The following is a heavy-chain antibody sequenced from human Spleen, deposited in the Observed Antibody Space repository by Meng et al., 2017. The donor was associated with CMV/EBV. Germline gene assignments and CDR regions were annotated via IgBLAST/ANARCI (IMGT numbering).Heavy chain of an antibody. CDR2: INPNSGDT. J-gene: IGHJ4*02. CDR1: GYTFTGYY. V-gene: IGHV1-2*02. CDR3: ARADSSSWYKYIY. D-gene: IGHD6-13*01. Sequence: ASVKVSCKASGYTFTGYYMHWVQLAPGQGLEWMGRINPNSGDTNYAQKFQGRVTMTRDTSISTVYMELSRLRSDDTAIYYCARADSSSWYKYIYWGQGTLVTVSS.